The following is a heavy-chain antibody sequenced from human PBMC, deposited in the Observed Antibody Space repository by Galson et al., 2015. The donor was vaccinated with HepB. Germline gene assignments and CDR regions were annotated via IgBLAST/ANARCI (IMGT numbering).Heavy chain of an antibody. V-gene: IGHV1-24*01. J-gene: IGHJ4*02. D-gene: IGHD6-13*01. CDR2: VDPEEGET. CDR1: GYTLSELS. Sequence: SVKVSCKVSGYTLSELSMHWVRQAPGKGLEWMGGVDPEEGETIYAQKFQGRVTMTEDTSTDTAYMELSSLRSEDTAVYYCATPHVSSSWFKYWGQGTLVTVSS. CDR3: ATPHVSSSWFKY.